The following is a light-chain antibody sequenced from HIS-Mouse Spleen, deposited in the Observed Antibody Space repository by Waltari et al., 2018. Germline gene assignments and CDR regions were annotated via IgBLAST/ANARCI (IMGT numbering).Light chain of an antibody. V-gene: IGLV2-11*01. CDR2: DVS. J-gene: IGLJ2*01. CDR1: SSDVGGYNY. CDR3: CSYAGSYTFEVV. Sequence: QSALTQPRSVSGSPGHSVTISCTGTSSDVGGYNYVSWYQQHPGKAPKLMIYDVSKRPSGVPDRFSGSKPGNTASLTISGLQAEDEADYYCCSYAGSYTFEVVFGGGTKLTVL.